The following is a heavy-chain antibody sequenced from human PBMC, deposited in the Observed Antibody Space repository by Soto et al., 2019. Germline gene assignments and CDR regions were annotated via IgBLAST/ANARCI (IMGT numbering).Heavy chain of an antibody. D-gene: IGHD3-3*01. CDR3: ARREWLLARDY. V-gene: IGHV4-31*03. CDR2: IYYGGST. CDR1: GGSITSGGYS. Sequence: PSETLSLTCTVPGGSITSGGYSWSSIRQHPGKGLEWIGYIYYGGSTCDNPSLKSRVTISVDTSKDQFSLKLRAVTAADTAVYYCARREWLLARDYWGQGTLVTVSS. J-gene: IGHJ4*02.